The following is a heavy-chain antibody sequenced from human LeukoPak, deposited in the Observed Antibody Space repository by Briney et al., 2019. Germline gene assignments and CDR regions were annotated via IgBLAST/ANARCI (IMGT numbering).Heavy chain of an antibody. J-gene: IGHJ5*02. CDR1: AFAFSSNW. CDR3: VRGSSGTVVRGVAWAWFDP. CDR2: IKEDGSET. Sequence: TGGSLRLSCVASAFAFSSNWMSWVRQAPGKGLEWVASIKEDGSETYYVDSVKGRFTISRDNAKDSLCLQMNSLRAEDTAVYYCVRGSSGTVVRGVAWAWFDPWGQGTLVTVSS. D-gene: IGHD3-10*01. V-gene: IGHV3-7*05.